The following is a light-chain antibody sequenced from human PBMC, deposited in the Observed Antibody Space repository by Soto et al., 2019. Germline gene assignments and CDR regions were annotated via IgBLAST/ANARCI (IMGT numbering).Light chain of an antibody. Sequence: DLQMTQSPSSLSASVGDRITITCRASQTVYSYLNWYQQKPGRAPKLLIYAVSSLHSGVPSRFSGSGSGTDFTLTISSLQPEDFATYYCQHSYIDHVTFGGGTKVEIK. J-gene: IGKJ4*01. CDR2: AVS. CDR3: QHSYIDHVT. CDR1: QTVYSY. V-gene: IGKV1-39*01.